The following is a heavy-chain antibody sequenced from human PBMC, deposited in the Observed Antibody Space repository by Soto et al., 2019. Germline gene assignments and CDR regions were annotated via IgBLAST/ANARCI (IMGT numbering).Heavy chain of an antibody. J-gene: IGHJ5*02. D-gene: IGHD3-3*01. Sequence: QVQLVQSGAEVKKPGASVKVSCKASGYTFTSYGISWVRQAPGQGLEWMGWISAYNGNTNYAQKLQGRVTMTTDTSPSPAYMELGSLRSDDTAVYYCAGSSGYDFWSGYYRTWGQGTLVTVSS. CDR1: GYTFTSYG. V-gene: IGHV1-18*01. CDR2: ISAYNGNT. CDR3: AGSSGYDFWSGYYRT.